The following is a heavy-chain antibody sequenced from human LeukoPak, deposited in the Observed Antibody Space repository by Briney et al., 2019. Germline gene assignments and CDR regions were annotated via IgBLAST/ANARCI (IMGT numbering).Heavy chain of an antibody. CDR1: GFTFSSYG. D-gene: IGHD3-9*01. Sequence: PGGSLRLSCAASGFTFSSYGMHWVRQAPGKGLEWGAVIWYDGSNKYYADSVKGRFTISRDNSKNTLYLQMNSLRAEDTAVYYCARANLRYFDWLLGYWGQGTLVTVSS. CDR2: IWYDGSNK. CDR3: ARANLRYFDWLLGY. J-gene: IGHJ4*02. V-gene: IGHV3-33*01.